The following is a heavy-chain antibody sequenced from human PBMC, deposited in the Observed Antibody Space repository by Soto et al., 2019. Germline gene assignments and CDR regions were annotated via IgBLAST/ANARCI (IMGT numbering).Heavy chain of an antibody. CDR1: GFTVSSNY. CDR3: ARDRKSGVGDC. D-gene: IGHD2-8*01. V-gene: IGHV3-66*01. Sequence: GGSLRLSCAASGFTVSSNYMSWVRQAPGKGLEWVSVIYSGGSTYYADSVKGRFTISRDNSKNTLYLQMNSLRAEDTAVYYCARDRKSGVGDCWGQGTLVTVSS. J-gene: IGHJ4*02. CDR2: IYSGGST.